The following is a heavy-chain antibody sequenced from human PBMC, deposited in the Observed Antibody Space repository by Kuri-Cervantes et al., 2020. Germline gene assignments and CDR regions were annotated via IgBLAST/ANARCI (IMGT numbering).Heavy chain of an antibody. D-gene: IGHD5-18*01. CDR3: ARDLGYSYGFFGYYYGMDV. V-gene: IGHV3-23*01. J-gene: IGHJ6*02. CDR1: GFTFSSYA. Sequence: GESLKISCAASGFTFSSYAMSWVRQAPGEGLEWVSAISGSGGSTYYADSVKGRFTISRDNSKNTLYLQMNSLRAEDTAVYYCARDLGYSYGFFGYYYGMDVWGQGTTVTVSS. CDR2: ISGSGGST.